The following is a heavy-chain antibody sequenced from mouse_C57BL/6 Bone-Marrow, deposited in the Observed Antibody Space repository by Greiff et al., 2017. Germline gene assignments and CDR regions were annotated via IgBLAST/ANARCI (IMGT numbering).Heavy chain of an antibody. D-gene: IGHD1-1*01. CDR2: ISDGGSYT. CDR3: ARENLLLRSLAMDY. CDR1: GFTFSSYA. J-gene: IGHJ4*01. Sequence: EVMLVESGGGLVKPGGSLKLSCAASGFTFSSYAMSWVRQTPEKRLEWVATISDGGSYTYYPDNVKGRFTISRDNAKNNLYLQMSHLKSEDTAMYYCARENLLLRSLAMDYWGQGTSVTVSS. V-gene: IGHV5-4*01.